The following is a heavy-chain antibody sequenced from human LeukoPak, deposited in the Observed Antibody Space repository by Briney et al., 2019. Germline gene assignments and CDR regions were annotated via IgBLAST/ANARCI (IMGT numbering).Heavy chain of an antibody. CDR2: IYYSGST. D-gene: IGHD6-19*01. CDR3: ARHGSRSGWRDPYFYYYGMDV. J-gene: IGHJ6*02. Sequence: SETLSLTCTVSGGSISSSSYYWGWIRQPPGKGLEWIGSIYYSGSTYYNPSLKSQVTISVDTSKNQFSLKLNSVTAADTAMYYCARHGSRSGWRDPYFYYYGMDVWGQGTTVTVSS. V-gene: IGHV4-39*01. CDR1: GGSISSSSYY.